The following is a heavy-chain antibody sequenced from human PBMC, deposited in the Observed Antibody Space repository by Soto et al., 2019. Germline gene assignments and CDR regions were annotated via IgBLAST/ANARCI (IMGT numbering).Heavy chain of an antibody. J-gene: IGHJ4*02. CDR3: AREIAAAGARPFGFDY. D-gene: IGHD6-13*01. Sequence: PGGSLRLSCAASGFTFSSFALHWVRQAPGKGLEWVALISYDGSNKYYADSVKGRFTISRDNSKNTIYLQMNSLRAEDTAVYYCAREIAAAGARPFGFDYWGQGTLVTVSS. CDR2: ISYDGSNK. V-gene: IGHV3-30-3*01. CDR1: GFTFSSFA.